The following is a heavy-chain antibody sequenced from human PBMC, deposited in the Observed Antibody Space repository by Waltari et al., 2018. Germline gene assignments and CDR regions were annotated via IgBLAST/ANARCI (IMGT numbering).Heavy chain of an antibody. J-gene: IGHJ5*02. CDR3: ARDPDWFDP. CDR2: IYHSGST. Sequence: QVQLQESGPGLVKPSETLSLTCAVSGYSISSGYYWGWIRQPPGKGLEWIGSIYHSGSTYYNPSLKSRVTISVDTSKNQCSLKLSSVTAADTAVYYCARDPDWFDPWGQGTLVTVSS. CDR1: GYSISSGYY. V-gene: IGHV4-38-2*02.